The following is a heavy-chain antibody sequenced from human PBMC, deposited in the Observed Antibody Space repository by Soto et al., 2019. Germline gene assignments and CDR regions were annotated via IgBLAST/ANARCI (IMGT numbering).Heavy chain of an antibody. CDR2: IYPGDSDT. Sequence: MPGKGLEWMGIIYPGDSDTRYSPSFQGQVTISADKSISTAYLQWSSLKASDTAMYYCARAGYSYVYGMDVWGQGTTVTVSS. J-gene: IGHJ6*02. CDR3: ARAGYSYVYGMDV. V-gene: IGHV5-51*01. D-gene: IGHD5-18*01.